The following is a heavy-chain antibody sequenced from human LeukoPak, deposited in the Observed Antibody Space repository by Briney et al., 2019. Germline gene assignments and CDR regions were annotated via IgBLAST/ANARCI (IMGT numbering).Heavy chain of an antibody. V-gene: IGHV3-21*01. CDR2: ISSSSSYI. CDR1: GFTFSSYS. D-gene: IGHD3-22*01. Sequence: SGGSLRLSCAASGFTFSSYSMNWVRQAPGKGLEWVSSISSSSSYIYYADSVKGRFTISRDNAKNSLYLQMNSLRAEDTAVYYCARALRITMIVVVPVFDYWGQGTLVTVSS. J-gene: IGHJ4*02. CDR3: ARALRITMIVVVPVFDY.